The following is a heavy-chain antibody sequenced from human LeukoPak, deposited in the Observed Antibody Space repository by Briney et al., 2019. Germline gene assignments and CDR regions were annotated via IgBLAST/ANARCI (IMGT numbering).Heavy chain of an antibody. CDR3: AKELGYGDSEPDY. CDR1: GFTFSSYS. Sequence: GGSLRLSCAASGFTFSSYSMNWVRQAPGKGLEWVSSISSSSSYIYYADSVKGRITISRDNSKNTLYLQMNSLRAEDTAVYYCAKELGYGDSEPDYWGQGTLVTVSS. V-gene: IGHV3-21*01. D-gene: IGHD4-17*01. CDR2: ISSSSSYI. J-gene: IGHJ4*02.